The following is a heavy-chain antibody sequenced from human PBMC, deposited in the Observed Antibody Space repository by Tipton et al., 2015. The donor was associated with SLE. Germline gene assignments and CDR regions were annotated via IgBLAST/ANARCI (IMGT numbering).Heavy chain of an antibody. J-gene: IGHJ4*02. CDR3: AHDSSSYFTFHY. CDR2: IRGGGGRT. Sequence: TLSLTCTASGLIFSDAWMTWVRQAPGKGLEWVGRIRGGGGRTEYAAPVKGRFTLSRDDSEKMVYLQMNGLKSEDTAVYYCAHDSSSYFTFHYWGQGTPVTVSP. V-gene: IGHV3-15*01. D-gene: IGHD3-3*01. CDR1: GLIFSDAW.